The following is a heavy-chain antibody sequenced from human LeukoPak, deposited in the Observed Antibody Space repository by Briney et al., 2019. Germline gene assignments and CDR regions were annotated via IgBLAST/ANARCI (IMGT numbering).Heavy chain of an antibody. CDR2: INHSGST. V-gene: IGHV4-34*01. Sequence: SETLSLTCAVYGGSFSGYYWSWLRQPPGKGLEWIGEINHSGSTNYNPSLKSRVTISVDTSKNQFSLKLSSVTAADTAVYYCARRPYSSSSEGIDYWGQGTLVTVSS. CDR3: ARRPYSSSSEGIDY. J-gene: IGHJ4*02. D-gene: IGHD6-6*01. CDR1: GGSFSGYY.